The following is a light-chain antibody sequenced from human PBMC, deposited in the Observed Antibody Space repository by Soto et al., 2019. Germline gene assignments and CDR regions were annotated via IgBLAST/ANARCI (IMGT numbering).Light chain of an antibody. CDR3: SSYTSAPTYV. Sequence: QSVLTQPASVSGSPGQSITISCTGTSSDVGAYDYVSWYQHHPGKAPKLMIHEVSDRPSGISNRFSGSKSGNTASLTISGLQAEDGADYYCSSYTSAPTYVFGPGPKLTVL. J-gene: IGLJ1*01. CDR1: SSDVGAYDY. V-gene: IGLV2-14*01. CDR2: EVS.